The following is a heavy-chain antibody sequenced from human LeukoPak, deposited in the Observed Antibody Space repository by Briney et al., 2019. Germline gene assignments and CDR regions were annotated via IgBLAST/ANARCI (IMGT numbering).Heavy chain of an antibody. CDR2: ISSSSSSI. Sequence: GGSLRLSCAASGFTFSNAWMNWVRQAPGKGLEWVSSISSSSSSIYYADSVKGRFTISRDNAKNSLYLQMNSLRAEDTAVYYCARASGDIVETATMGSYWGQGTLVTVSS. CDR1: GFTFSNAW. V-gene: IGHV3-21*01. J-gene: IGHJ4*02. D-gene: IGHD5-18*01. CDR3: ARASGDIVETATMGSY.